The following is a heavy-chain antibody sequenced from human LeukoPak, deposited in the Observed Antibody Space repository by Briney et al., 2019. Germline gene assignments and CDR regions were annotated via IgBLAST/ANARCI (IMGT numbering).Heavy chain of an antibody. CDR1: GFXFSGSA. V-gene: IGHV3-73*01. Sequence: PGGSLRLSCEASGFXFSGSAMHWVRQASGIGLEWVGRISSKANNYATAYAASVKGRFTISRDDSKNTAYLQMNSLRTEDTAVYYCATSLPRAYYFDYWGQGTLVTVSS. CDR2: ISSKANNYAT. D-gene: IGHD3-10*01. J-gene: IGHJ4*02. CDR3: ATSLPRAYYFDY.